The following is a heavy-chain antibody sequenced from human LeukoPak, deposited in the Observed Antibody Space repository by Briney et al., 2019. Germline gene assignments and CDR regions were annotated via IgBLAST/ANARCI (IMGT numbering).Heavy chain of an antibody. CDR1: GFTFSDYW. J-gene: IGHJ4*02. D-gene: IGHD1-14*01. V-gene: IGHV3-7*01. Sequence: GGSLRLSCVVSGFTFSDYWMTWVRQAPGKGLEWVANIKQGGSDEYYVDSVKGRFTISRDNAKNSLYLQMNSLRADDTALYYCARGFYNPYWGQGTLVTVSS. CDR2: IKQGGSDE. CDR3: ARGFYNPY.